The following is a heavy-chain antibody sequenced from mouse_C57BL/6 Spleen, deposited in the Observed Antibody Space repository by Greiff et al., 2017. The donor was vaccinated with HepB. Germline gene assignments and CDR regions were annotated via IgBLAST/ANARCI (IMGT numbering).Heavy chain of an antibody. D-gene: IGHD2-3*01. CDR2: IDPSDSYT. V-gene: IGHV1-50*01. Sequence: QVQLQQPGAELVKPGASVKLSCKASGYTFTSYWMQWVKQRPGQGLEWIGEIDPSDSYTNYNQKFRGKATLTVDTSSSTAYTQLSSLTSEDSAVYYCARKALYDGYYEFAYWGQGTLVTVSA. J-gene: IGHJ3*01. CDR1: GYTFTSYW. CDR3: ARKALYDGYYEFAY.